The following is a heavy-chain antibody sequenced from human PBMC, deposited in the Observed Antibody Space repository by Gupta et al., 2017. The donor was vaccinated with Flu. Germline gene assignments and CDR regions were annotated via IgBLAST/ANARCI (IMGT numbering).Heavy chain of an antibody. CDR2: TYFRDKWFN. CDR3: GRYFNGMDV. D-gene: IGHD3-9*01. J-gene: IGHJ6*02. V-gene: IGHV6-1*01. CDR1: GDDVSSARVT. Sequence: QVQLQQPGPRLVKPSQTLSLTCNISGDDVSSARVTWNWIRQSPSRGLEWLGRTYFRDKWFNEAAEPLRGRMRVTPHISKNQFSLELDSVTPEDTAIYYCGRYFNGMDVWGQGTSVTVSS.